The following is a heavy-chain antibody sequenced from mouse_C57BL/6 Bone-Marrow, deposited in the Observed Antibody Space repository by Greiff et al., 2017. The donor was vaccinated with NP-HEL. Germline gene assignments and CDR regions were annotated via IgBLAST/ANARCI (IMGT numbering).Heavy chain of an antibody. J-gene: IGHJ4*01. V-gene: IGHV10-1*01. CDR3: VRQKGNWVPRHAMDY. CDR1: GFSFNTYA. CDR2: IRSKSNNYAT. D-gene: IGHD4-1*01. Sequence: EVKLVESGGGLVQPKGSLKLSCAASGFSFNTYAMNWVRQAPGKGLEWVARIRSKSNNYATYYADSVKDRFTISRDDSESMLYLQMNNLKTEDTAMYYCVRQKGNWVPRHAMDYWGQGTSVTVSS.